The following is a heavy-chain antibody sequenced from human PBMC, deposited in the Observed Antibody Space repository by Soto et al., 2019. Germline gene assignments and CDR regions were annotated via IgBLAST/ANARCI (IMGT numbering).Heavy chain of an antibody. Sequence: GGSLRLSCGASGFTFSNSAMTWVRQTPGKGLEWVSSISIDGDATYYADSVRGRFTISRDNSKNTLYLQMNNLRAEDTAIYSCARKGGSGSSYFFFDSWGQGTLVTVSS. CDR2: ISIDGDAT. D-gene: IGHD3-10*01. CDR1: GFTFSNSA. CDR3: ARKGGSGSSYFFFDS. J-gene: IGHJ4*02. V-gene: IGHV3-23*01.